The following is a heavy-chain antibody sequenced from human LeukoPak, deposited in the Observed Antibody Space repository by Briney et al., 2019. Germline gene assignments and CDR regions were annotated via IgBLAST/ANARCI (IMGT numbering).Heavy chain of an antibody. CDR3: AKPVYNSFDFDY. Sequence: GGSLRLSCAASGFTFSNYAMSWVRQAPNKGLEWVSTIDGRGSSTFSADSVKGRFTISRDNSKNTLYPQMNSLRAEDTAVYYCAKPVYNSFDFDYWGQGTLVTVSS. D-gene: IGHD6-6*01. CDR1: GFTFSNYA. CDR2: IDGRGSST. V-gene: IGHV3-23*05. J-gene: IGHJ4*02.